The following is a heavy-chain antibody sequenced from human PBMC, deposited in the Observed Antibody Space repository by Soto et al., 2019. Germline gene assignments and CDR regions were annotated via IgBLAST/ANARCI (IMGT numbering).Heavy chain of an antibody. CDR2: IGSSGSGT. CDR3: XXXASGDXSXXDC. Sequence: XVQXXXSGGDVVQPXXXLXLSCEASGFSFSNYAITWVRQAPGKGLEWVSRIGSSGSGTFYADSVKGXFXXXXXXXXXXXXXXXXXXXXXXXXXXXXXXXASGDXSXXDCWGQGTLVTV. D-gene: IGHD6-6*01. V-gene: IGHV3-23*01. CDR1: GFSFSNYA. J-gene: IGHJ4*02.